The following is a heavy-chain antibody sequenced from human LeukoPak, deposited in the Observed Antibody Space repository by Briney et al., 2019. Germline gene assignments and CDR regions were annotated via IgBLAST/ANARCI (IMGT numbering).Heavy chain of an antibody. V-gene: IGHV3-7*03. D-gene: IGHD1-26*01. CDR1: GFTFTSYW. J-gene: IGHJ4*02. CDR3: ARDIGSGNYFDY. Sequence: GGSLRLSCAASGFTFTSYWMSWVRQVPGKGLEWVANINQDGSEKHYVDSVKGRFSISRDNAKNSLYLQMNSLRVEDTALYYCARDIGSGNYFDYWGQGTLVTVSS. CDR2: INQDGSEK.